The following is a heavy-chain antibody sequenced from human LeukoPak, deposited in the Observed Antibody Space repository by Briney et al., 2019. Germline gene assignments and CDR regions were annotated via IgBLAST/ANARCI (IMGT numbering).Heavy chain of an antibody. J-gene: IGHJ5*02. CDR2: ISISSSYI. CDR1: GFTFSTYN. CDR3: ARDPAGYCSGNSCESGWFDP. D-gene: IGHD2-15*01. V-gene: IGHV3-21*01. Sequence: GRSLRLSCVASGFTFSTYNMNWVRQAPGKGLEWVSSISISSSYIYYADSVKGRFTISRDNAKNSLYLQMNSQRAEDTAVYYCARDPAGYCSGNSCESGWFDPWGQGTLVTVSS.